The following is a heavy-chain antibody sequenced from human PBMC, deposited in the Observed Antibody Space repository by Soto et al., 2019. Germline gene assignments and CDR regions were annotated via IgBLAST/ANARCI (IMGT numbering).Heavy chain of an antibody. CDR2: IYPGDSDT. J-gene: IGHJ4*02. CDR1: GYSFTTYW. CDR3: ARRVYGYSYAD. V-gene: IGHV5-51*03. Sequence: EVQLVQSGAEVAKPGESLKISCKASGYSFTTYWVGWVRQMPGKGLEWMGIIYPGDSDTRYSPSFQGQVTISADKSIRTAYLQWSSLKASDTAIYYCARRVYGYSYADWGQGTLVTVSS. D-gene: IGHD5-18*01.